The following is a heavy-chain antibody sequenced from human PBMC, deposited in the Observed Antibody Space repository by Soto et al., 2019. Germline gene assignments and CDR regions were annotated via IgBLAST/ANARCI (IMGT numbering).Heavy chain of an antibody. CDR3: AKNRDTGVAGTSCWFDP. J-gene: IGHJ5*02. CDR2: ITNIDNTE. D-gene: IGHD6-19*01. CDR1: GFTFSDHW. V-gene: IGHV3-11*01. Sequence: GGSLRLSCAASGFTFSDHWMIWIRQAPGKGLEWISYITNIDNTEKYADSVRGRFAVSRDNAKKSLYLQMNSLRADDTAVYYCAKNRDTGVAGTSCWFDPWGQGTLVTVSS.